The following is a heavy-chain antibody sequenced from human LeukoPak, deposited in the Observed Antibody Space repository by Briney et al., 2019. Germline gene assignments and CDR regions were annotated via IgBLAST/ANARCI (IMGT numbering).Heavy chain of an antibody. J-gene: IGHJ4*02. CDR1: GGSISSSNW. Sequence: PSETLSLTCAASGGSISSSNWRSWVRQPPGKGLEWIGEIYHSGSTNYNPSLKSRVTISVDKSKNQFSLKLSSVTAADTAVYYCARAGYGAARLFDYWGQGTLVTVSS. D-gene: IGHD2-15*01. V-gene: IGHV4-4*02. CDR2: IYHSGST. CDR3: ARAGYGAARLFDY.